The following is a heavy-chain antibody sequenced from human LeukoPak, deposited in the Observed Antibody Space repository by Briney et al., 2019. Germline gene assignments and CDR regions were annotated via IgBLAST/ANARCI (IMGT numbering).Heavy chain of an antibody. D-gene: IGHD6-19*01. CDR2: INSDGRST. CDR3: AREETSGWYYFDY. J-gene: IGHJ4*02. Sequence: PGGSLRLSCAASGLTFSTYWMHWVRQAPGKGLVWVSRINSDGRSTTCADFVKGRFTISRDNAKNTLYLQMNSLRAEDTAVYYCAREETSGWYYFDYWGQGTLVTVSS. CDR1: GLTFSTYW. V-gene: IGHV3-74*01.